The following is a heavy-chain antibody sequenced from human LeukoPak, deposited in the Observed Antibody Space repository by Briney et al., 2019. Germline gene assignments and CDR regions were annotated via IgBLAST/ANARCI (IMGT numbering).Heavy chain of an antibody. D-gene: IGHD2/OR15-2a*01. CDR3: AREGFYGFRQPNFDY. Sequence: GGSLRLSCAASGFTFSYNAMHWVRQAPGKGLEYVSAISSDGSSTYYANSVKGRFTISRDNSKNTLYLQMGSLRAEDLAVYYCAREGFYGFRQPNFDYWGQGTLVTVSS. J-gene: IGHJ4*02. CDR2: ISSDGSST. CDR1: GFTFSYNA. V-gene: IGHV3-64*01.